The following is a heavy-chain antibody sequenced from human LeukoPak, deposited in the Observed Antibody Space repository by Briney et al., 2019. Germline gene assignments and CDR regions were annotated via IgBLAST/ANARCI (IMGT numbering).Heavy chain of an antibody. CDR1: GGSFSGYY. CDR2: INHSGST. Sequence: PSETLSLTCAVYGGSFSGYYWSWIRQPPGKGLEWIGEINHSGSTNYNPSLKGRVTISVDTSENQFSLKLSSVTAADTAVYYCARSSEGRYYYDSSGFSYYYYYMDVWGKGTTVTISS. V-gene: IGHV4-34*01. J-gene: IGHJ6*03. D-gene: IGHD3-22*01. CDR3: ARSSEGRYYYDSSGFSYYYYYMDV.